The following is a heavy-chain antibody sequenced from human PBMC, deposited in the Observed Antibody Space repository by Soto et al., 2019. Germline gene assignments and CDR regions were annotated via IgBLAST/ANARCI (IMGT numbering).Heavy chain of an antibody. CDR1: GYTFSNYY. Sequence: ASVKVSCKGAGYTFSNYYMHWVRQAPGQGLEWMGIINLSGDSTSYAQEFQGRVTMTRETSTSTLYMELSSLRSEDTAVYYCARATRSGSPHFDHWGQGTLVTVSS. J-gene: IGHJ4*02. V-gene: IGHV1-46*01. CDR3: ARATRSGSPHFDH. D-gene: IGHD5-12*01. CDR2: INLSGDST.